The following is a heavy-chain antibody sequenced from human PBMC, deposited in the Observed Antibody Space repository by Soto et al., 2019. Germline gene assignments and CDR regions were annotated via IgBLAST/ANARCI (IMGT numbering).Heavy chain of an antibody. J-gene: IGHJ6*02. D-gene: IGHD6-13*01. Sequence: QVQLVQSGAEVKEPGSSVKVSCKASGGTFSTFAISWVRQVPGQGLEWMGGIIPMIETPNYAQRFQGRLTITADESTNTAYMDLSSLRSDDTAVYFCARGDSSWFSDVWGQGTTVIVS. CDR1: GGTFSTFA. CDR3: ARGDSSWFSDV. CDR2: IIPMIETP. V-gene: IGHV1-69*01.